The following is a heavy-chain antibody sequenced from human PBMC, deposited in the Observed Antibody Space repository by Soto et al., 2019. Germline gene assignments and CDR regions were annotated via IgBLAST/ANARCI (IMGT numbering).Heavy chain of an antibody. V-gene: IGHV4-31*03. CDR1: GASISSGGYY. CDR2: IYYNGNT. Sequence: QVQLQESGPGLVKPSQTLSLTCTVSGASISSGGYYWSWLRQLPGKGPEWIGYIYYNGNTDYNPSRKIRVTFSVDTSKNQFSLKLHSVTAADTAVYYCARGGGLPFAYWGQGILVTVSS. D-gene: IGHD3-16*01. J-gene: IGHJ4*02. CDR3: ARGGGLPFAY.